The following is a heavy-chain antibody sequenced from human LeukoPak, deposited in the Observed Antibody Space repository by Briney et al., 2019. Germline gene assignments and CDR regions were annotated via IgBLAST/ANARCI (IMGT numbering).Heavy chain of an antibody. CDR3: ARDGGHSTDFDY. J-gene: IGHJ4*02. Sequence: GGSLRLSCAPSGFMFSRHWMSWVRQAPGKGPEWVANIKQDGSERYYVGSVKGRFTISRDNAKNLLYLQMNSLRAEDTAVYYCARDGGHSTDFDYWGREPWSPSP. V-gene: IGHV3-7*01. CDR1: GFMFSRHW. CDR2: IKQDGSER. D-gene: IGHD2/OR15-2a*01.